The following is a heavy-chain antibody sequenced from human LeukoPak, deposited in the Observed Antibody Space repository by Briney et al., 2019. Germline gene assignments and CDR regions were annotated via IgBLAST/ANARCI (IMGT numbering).Heavy chain of an antibody. D-gene: IGHD3-9*01. CDR2: IYYSGST. CDR3: ARGNYDILTGYSAPYDY. Sequence: SETLSLTCIVSGGSISSSSYYWGWIRQPPGKGLEWIGSIYYSGSTYYNPSLKSRVTISIDTSKNQFSLKLSSVTAADTAVYYCARGNYDILTGYSAPYDYWGQGTLVSVSS. CDR1: GGSISSSSYY. V-gene: IGHV4-39*01. J-gene: IGHJ4*02.